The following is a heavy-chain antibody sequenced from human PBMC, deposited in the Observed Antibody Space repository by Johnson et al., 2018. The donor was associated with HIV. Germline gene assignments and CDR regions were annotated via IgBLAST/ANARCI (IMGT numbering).Heavy chain of an antibody. V-gene: IGHV3-11*01. D-gene: IGHD6-13*01. Sequence: QVQLVESGGGLVKPGGSLRLSCAASGFTFSDHYMSWIRQAPGKGLEWVSYISSSGSTIYYADSVKGRFTISRDNAKNSLYLQMNSLRAEATAVYYCARVPRIEQQLVHAFDIWGQGTMVTVSS. J-gene: IGHJ3*02. CDR2: ISSSGSTI. CDR3: ARVPRIEQQLVHAFDI. CDR1: GFTFSDHY.